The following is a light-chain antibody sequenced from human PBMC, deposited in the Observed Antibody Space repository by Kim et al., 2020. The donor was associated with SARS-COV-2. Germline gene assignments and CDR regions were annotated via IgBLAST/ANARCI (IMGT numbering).Light chain of an antibody. CDR2: DVT. J-gene: IGLJ3*02. Sequence: QSALTQPRSVSGSPGQSVTISCTGTSSDVGNYNFVSWYQQHPGKAPKLMISDVTKRPSGVPVRFSGSKSGNTASLTISGLQAEDEADYYCCSYAGSYTLVFGGGTHLTVL. CDR3: CSYAGSYTLV. V-gene: IGLV2-11*01. CDR1: SSDVGNYNF.